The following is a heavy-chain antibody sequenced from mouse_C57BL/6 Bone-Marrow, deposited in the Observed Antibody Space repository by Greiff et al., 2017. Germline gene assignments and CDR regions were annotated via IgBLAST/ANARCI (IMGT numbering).Heavy chain of an antibody. CDR2: IHPNSGST. CDR3: ARGGGITTVVERDYYARDY. CDR1: GYTFTSYW. Sequence: QVQLQQPGAELVKPGASVKLSCKASGYTFTSYWMHWVKQRPGQGLEWIGMIHPNSGSTTYNEKFKSKATLTVDKSYSTAYMQLSSLTSEDPAVYYCARGGGITTVVERDYYARDYWGQGTSVTVSS. D-gene: IGHD1-1*01. J-gene: IGHJ4*01. V-gene: IGHV1-64*01.